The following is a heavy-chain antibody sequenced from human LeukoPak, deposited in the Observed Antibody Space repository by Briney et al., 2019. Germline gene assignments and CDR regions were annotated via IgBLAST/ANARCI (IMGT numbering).Heavy chain of an antibody. Sequence: SGTLSLTCTVSGGSTSRCYWSWIRQPPGKGLEWIGYIYYSGSTNYNPSLKSRVTISVDTSKNQFSLKLSSVTAADTAVYYCARGRLYSGSYYAKVHFDYWGQGTLVTVSS. J-gene: IGHJ4*02. CDR2: IYYSGST. CDR3: ARGRLYSGSYYAKVHFDY. CDR1: GGSTSRCY. V-gene: IGHV4-59*01. D-gene: IGHD1-26*01.